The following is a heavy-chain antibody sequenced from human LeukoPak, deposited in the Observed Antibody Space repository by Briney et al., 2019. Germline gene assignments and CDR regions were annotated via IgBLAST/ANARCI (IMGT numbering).Heavy chain of an antibody. CDR1: GFTFSAYY. V-gene: IGHV3-7*01. CDR2: IKQDGSEK. Sequence: PGGSLRLSCAASGFTFSAYYMSWIRQAPGKGLEWAANIKQDGSEKYYVDSVKGRFTISRDNAKNSLYLQMNSLRAEDTAVYYCARAGWYYYDSSSYMDVWGKGTTVTVSS. J-gene: IGHJ6*03. D-gene: IGHD3-22*01. CDR3: ARAGWYYYDSSSYMDV.